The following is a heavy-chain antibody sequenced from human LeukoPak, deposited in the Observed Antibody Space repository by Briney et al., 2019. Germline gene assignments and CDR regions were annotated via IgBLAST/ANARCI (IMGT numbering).Heavy chain of an antibody. D-gene: IGHD6-19*01. CDR1: GFTFSSYA. V-gene: IGHV3-30*04. CDR3: ARDSSGWYAGSFDY. CDR2: ISYDGSNK. Sequence: GRSLRLSCAASGFTFSSYAMHWVRQAPGKGLEWVAVISYDGSNKYYADFVKGRFTISRDNSKNTLYLQMNSLRAEDTAVYYCARDSSGWYAGSFDYWGQGTLVTVSS. J-gene: IGHJ4*02.